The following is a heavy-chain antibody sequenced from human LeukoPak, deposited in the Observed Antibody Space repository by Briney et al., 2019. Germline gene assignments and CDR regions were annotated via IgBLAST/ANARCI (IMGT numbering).Heavy chain of an antibody. CDR1: GGSISSGGYY. CDR3: ARQGLDDSSGYPDAFDI. V-gene: IGHV4-31*03. J-gene: IGHJ3*02. D-gene: IGHD3-22*01. CDR2: IYYSGST. Sequence: SQTLSLTCTVSGGSISSGGYYWSWIRQHPGKGLEWIGYIYYSGSTYYNPSLKSRVTISVDTSKNQFSLKLSSVTAADTAVYYCARQGLDDSSGYPDAFDIWGQGTMVTVSS.